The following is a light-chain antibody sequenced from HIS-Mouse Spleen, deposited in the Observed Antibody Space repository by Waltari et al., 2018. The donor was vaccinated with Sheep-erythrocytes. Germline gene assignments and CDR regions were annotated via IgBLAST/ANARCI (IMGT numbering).Light chain of an antibody. CDR3: CSYAGSSTPWV. J-gene: IGLJ3*02. CDR1: SSDFGRYNL. Sequence: QSALTQPASASGSPGQSIPISCTVTSSDFGRYNLFSWYQQHPGKAPKLMIYEGSKRPSGVSNRFSGSKSGNTASLTISGLQAEDEADYYCCSYAGSSTPWVFGGGTKLTVL. V-gene: IGLV2-23*01. CDR2: EGS.